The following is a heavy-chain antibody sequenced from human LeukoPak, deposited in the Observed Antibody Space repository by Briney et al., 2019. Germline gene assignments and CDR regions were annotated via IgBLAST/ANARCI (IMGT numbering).Heavy chain of an antibody. V-gene: IGHV3-7*01. CDR1: GFTFSSYW. J-gene: IGHJ4*02. D-gene: IGHD3/OR15-3a*01. CDR2: IKQDGSEK. CDR3: VRDGGTGFLDY. Sequence: PGGSLRLSCAASGFTFSSYWMSWVRQAPGKGLEWVANIKQDGSEKYYVDSVKGRFTISRDNAKNSLYLQMNSLRAEDTAVYYCVRDGGTGFLDYWGQGTLVTVSS.